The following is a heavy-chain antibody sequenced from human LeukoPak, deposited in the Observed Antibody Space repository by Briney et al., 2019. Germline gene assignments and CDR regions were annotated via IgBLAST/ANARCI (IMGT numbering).Heavy chain of an antibody. V-gene: IGHV4-39*07. CDR2: VNYRGTP. CDR3: ARALSGYGSGKGYFDS. CDR1: GDSIGSTTTYY. D-gene: IGHD3-10*01. Sequence: PSETLSLTCTVSGDSIGSTTTYYWGWIRQPPGKGLEWIGNVNYRGTPHYNPSLTSRVTMSLDTSKNHFSLQLSSVTAADTAIYYCARALSGYGSGKGYFDSWGQGTLVTVSS. J-gene: IGHJ4*02.